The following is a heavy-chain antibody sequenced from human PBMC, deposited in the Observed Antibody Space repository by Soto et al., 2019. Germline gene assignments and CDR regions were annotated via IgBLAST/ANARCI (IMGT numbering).Heavy chain of an antibody. CDR2: IDHSGST. J-gene: IGHJ4*02. CDR1: GGSFSGYY. V-gene: IGHV4-34*01. CDR3: ARYGSGILFDY. Sequence: SETLSLTCAVFGGSFSGYYWSWIRQPPGKGLEWIGGIDHSGSTNYNPSLKSRVTTSVDTSKNQFSLKLTSVTAADTAVYYCARYGSGILFDYWGQGALVTVSS. D-gene: IGHD3-10*01.